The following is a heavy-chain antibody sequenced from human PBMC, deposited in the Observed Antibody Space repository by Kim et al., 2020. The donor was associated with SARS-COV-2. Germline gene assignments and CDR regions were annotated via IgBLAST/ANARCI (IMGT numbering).Heavy chain of an antibody. Sequence: SVKVSCKASGGTFSSYAISWVRQAPGQGLEWMGGIIPIFGTANYAQKFQGRVTITADESTSTAYMELSSLRSEDTAVYYCATERGLIYDYVWGSYPLGDWGQGTLVTVSS. D-gene: IGHD3-16*01. CDR2: IIPIFGTA. CDR3: ATERGLIYDYVWGSYPLGD. V-gene: IGHV1-69*13. CDR1: GGTFSSYA. J-gene: IGHJ4*02.